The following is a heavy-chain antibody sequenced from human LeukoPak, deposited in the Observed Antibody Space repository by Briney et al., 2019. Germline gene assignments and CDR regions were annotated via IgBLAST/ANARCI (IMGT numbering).Heavy chain of an antibody. D-gene: IGHD3-10*01. CDR1: GFTFSDYA. V-gene: IGHV3-30-3*01. Sequence: AGGSLRLSCAASGFTFSDYAIHWVRQAPGKGLEWVAVISYDGSNKYYADSVKGRFTISRDNSKNTLYLQMSSLRGEDTAVYYCVRDEGWGSGSSSFDYWGQGTLVIVSS. J-gene: IGHJ4*02. CDR2: ISYDGSNK. CDR3: VRDEGWGSGSSSFDY.